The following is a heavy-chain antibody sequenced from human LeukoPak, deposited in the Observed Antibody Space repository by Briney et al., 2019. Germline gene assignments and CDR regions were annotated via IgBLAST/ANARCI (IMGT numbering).Heavy chain of an antibody. CDR1: GDSVSSNSAA. V-gene: IGHV6-1*01. D-gene: IGHD3-9*01. CDR3: ARRARALRYFDWLMDV. Sequence: SQTLSLTCAISGDSVSSNSAAWNWIRQSPSRGLEWLGRTYYRSKWYNDYAVSVKSRITINPDTSKNQFSLQLNSVTAADTAVYYCARRARALRYFDWLMDVWGKGTTVTISS. J-gene: IGHJ6*04. CDR2: TYYRSKWYN.